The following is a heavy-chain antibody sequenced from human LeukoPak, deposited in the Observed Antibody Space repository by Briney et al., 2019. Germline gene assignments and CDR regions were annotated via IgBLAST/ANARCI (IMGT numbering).Heavy chain of an antibody. D-gene: IGHD6-19*01. CDR1: GFTFSSYS. V-gene: IGHV3-48*01. CDR3: ARDGQSQWLAIYYYYYMDV. Sequence: GGSLRLSCAASGFTFSSYSMNWVRQAPGKGLEWVSYISSSSSTIYYADSVKGRFTISRDNAKNSLYLQMNSLRAEDTVVYYCARDGQSQWLAIYYYYYMDVWGKGTTVTVSS. CDR2: ISSSSSTI. J-gene: IGHJ6*03.